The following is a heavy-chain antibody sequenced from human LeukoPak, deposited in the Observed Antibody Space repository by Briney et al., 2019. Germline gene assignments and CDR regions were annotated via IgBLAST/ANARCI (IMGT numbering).Heavy chain of an antibody. CDR2: INHSGST. Sequence: PSETLSLTCAVYGGSFSGYYWSWIRQPPGKGLEWIGEINHSGSTNYNPSLKSRVTISVDTSKNQFSLKLSSVTAADTAVYYCARSVGYYFGFDPWGQGTLVTVSS. D-gene: IGHD3-22*01. J-gene: IGHJ5*02. CDR3: ARSVGYYFGFDP. V-gene: IGHV4-34*01. CDR1: GGSFSGYY.